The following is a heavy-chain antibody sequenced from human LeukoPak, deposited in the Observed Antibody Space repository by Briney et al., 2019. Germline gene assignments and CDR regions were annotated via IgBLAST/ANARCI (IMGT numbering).Heavy chain of an antibody. Sequence: GGSLRLSCAASGFTLSSYWMSWVRQAPGKGLEWVANIYQDGSEKYYVDSVSGRFNISRDHAKNSLHLQMDSLRAEDTAVYYCARGGTMSPFDYWGQGTLVTVSS. J-gene: IGHJ4*02. CDR2: IYQDGSEK. CDR1: GFTLSSYW. D-gene: IGHD3-22*01. V-gene: IGHV3-7*01. CDR3: ARGGTMSPFDY.